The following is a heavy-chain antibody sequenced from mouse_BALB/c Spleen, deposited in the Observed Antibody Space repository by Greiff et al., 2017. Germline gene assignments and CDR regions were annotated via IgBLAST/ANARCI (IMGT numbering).Heavy chain of an antibody. J-gene: IGHJ4*01. CDR2: IDPETGGT. CDR1: GYTFTDYE. Sequence: QVQLQQSGAELVRPGASVTLSCKASGYTFTDYEMHWVKQTPVHGLEWIGAIDPETGGTAYNQKFKGKATLTADKSSSTAYMELRSLTSEDSAVYYFTRRDTMITTWAMDDWGQGTSVTVSS. D-gene: IGHD2-4*01. CDR3: TRRDTMITTWAMDD. V-gene: IGHV1-15*01.